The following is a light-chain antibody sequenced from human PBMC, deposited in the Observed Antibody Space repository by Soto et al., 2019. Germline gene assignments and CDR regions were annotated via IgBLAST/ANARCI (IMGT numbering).Light chain of an antibody. CDR1: SSDVGGYIF. CDR3: SSYTVSVAPYV. CDR2: DVN. V-gene: IGLV2-8*01. Sequence: QSVLTQPPSASGSPGQSVTISCTGTSSDVGGYIFVSWYQQHPGKVPKLIIYDVNKRPSGVPDRFSGSKYGNTASLTVSGLQAEDEGDYYCSSYTVSVAPYVFGTGTKVTVL. J-gene: IGLJ1*01.